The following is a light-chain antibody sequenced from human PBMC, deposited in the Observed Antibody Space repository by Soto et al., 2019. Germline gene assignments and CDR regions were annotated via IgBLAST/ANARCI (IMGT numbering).Light chain of an antibody. V-gene: IGLV2-23*02. CDR1: SCDVGSYNL. Sequence: QSALTQPASVSGSRGQSITISCTGTSCDVGSYNLVSWYQQHPGKAPKLMIYEVSKRPSRVSTRFSGSKSGNTASRTISGLQAEDEADYYCFSYAGSSTFYVFGTGTKLTVL. CDR3: FSYAGSSTFYV. CDR2: EVS. J-gene: IGLJ1*01.